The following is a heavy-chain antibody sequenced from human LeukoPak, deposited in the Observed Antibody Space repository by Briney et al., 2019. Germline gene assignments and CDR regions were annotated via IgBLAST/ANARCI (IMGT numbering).Heavy chain of an antibody. D-gene: IGHD2-15*01. CDR2: ISYDGSNK. J-gene: IGHJ6*02. CDR1: GFTFSSYG. V-gene: IGHV3-30*18. CDR3: AKDRGDCSGGSCYHYYYYGMDV. Sequence: PGGSLRLSCAASGFTFSSYGMHWVRQAPGKGLEWVAVISYDGSNKYYADSVKGRFTISRDNSKNTLYLQMNSLRVEDTAVYYCAKDRGDCSGGSCYHYYYYGMDVWGQGTTVTVSS.